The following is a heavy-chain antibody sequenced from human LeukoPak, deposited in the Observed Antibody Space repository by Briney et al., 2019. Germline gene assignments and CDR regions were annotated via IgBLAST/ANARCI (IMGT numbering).Heavy chain of an antibody. CDR1: GYTFISYW. J-gene: IGHJ4*02. V-gene: IGHV5-51*01. CDR3: ARAEAIDY. Sequence: GESLKISFKASGYTFISYWIGWLRQLPAKGLGWMGSIYPGASDTRYSPSFQGQVTISADKSVSTAYLQWSSLKASNTAMYYCARAEAIDYWGQGTLVTVSS. D-gene: IGHD2-2*02. CDR2: IYPGASDT.